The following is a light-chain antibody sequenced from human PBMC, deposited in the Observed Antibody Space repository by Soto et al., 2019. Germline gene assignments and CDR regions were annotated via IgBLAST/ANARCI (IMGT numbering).Light chain of an antibody. V-gene: IGLV2-8*01. CDR3: SSYAGSNKSV. Sequence: QSVLTQPPSASGSPGQSVTISCTGTSSDVGGYNYVSWYQQHPGKAPKLMIYEVSKRPSGVPDRFSGSKSGNTASLTVSGPQPEDEADYYCSSYAGSNKSVFGTGTKVTVL. J-gene: IGLJ1*01. CDR2: EVS. CDR1: SSDVGGYNY.